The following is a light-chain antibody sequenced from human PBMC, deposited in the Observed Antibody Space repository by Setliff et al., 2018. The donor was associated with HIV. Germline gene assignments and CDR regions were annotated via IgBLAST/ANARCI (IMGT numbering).Light chain of an antibody. CDR3: SSYTSRTPLYV. J-gene: IGLJ1*01. CDR2: DVS. CDR1: SSDVGDYNY. V-gene: IGLV2-14*03. Sequence: QSALTQPASVSGSPGQSITISCTGTSSDVGDYNYVSWYQQHPGKAPKLMISDVSNRPSGVSNRFSGSKSGNTASLTISGLQAEDEADYYCSSYTSRTPLYVFGTGTKV.